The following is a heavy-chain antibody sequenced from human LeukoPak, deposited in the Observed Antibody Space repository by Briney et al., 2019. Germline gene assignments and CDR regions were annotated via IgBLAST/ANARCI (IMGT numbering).Heavy chain of an antibody. J-gene: IGHJ4*02. D-gene: IGHD3-16*01. Sequence: ASVKVSCKASGYPFTNYWLHWVRQAPGQGLEWMGWIVPDTGDTNYALKFQGRVTMTRDTSISTAYMELSSLRSDDAAVYYCATPFTGGGPPYWGQGTLVTVSS. V-gene: IGHV1-2*02. CDR2: IVPDTGDT. CDR3: ATPFTGGGPPY. CDR1: GYPFTNYW.